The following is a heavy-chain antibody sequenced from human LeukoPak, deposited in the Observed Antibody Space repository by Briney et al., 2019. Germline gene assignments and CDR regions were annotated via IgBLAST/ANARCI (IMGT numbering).Heavy chain of an antibody. Sequence: SETLSLTCTVSGSSISSYYWSWIRQPPGKGLEWIGYIYYSGSTNYNPSLKSRVTISVDTSKNQFSLKLSSVTAADTAVYYCASGVGAFDYWGQGTLVTVSS. D-gene: IGHD2-2*01. J-gene: IGHJ4*02. CDR1: GSSISSYY. CDR3: ASGVGAFDY. V-gene: IGHV4-59*01. CDR2: IYYSGST.